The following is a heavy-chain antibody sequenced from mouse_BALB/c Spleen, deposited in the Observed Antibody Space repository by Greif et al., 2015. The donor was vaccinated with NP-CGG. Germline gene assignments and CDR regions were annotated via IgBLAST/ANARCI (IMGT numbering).Heavy chain of an antibody. V-gene: IGHV5-9-4*01. CDR1: GFTFSSYA. J-gene: IGHJ3*01. Sequence: EVQLVESGGGLVKPGGSLKLSCAASGFTFSSYAMSWVRQSPEKRLEWVAEISSGGSYTYFPDTVTGRFTISRDNAKNTLYLEMSSLRSEDTAMYYCARNYGSSSWFAYWGQGTLVTVSA. CDR3: ARNYGSSSWFAY. D-gene: IGHD1-1*01. CDR2: ISSGGSYT.